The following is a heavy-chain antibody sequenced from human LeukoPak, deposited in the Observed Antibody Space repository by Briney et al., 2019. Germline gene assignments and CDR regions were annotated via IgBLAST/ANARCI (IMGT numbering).Heavy chain of an antibody. V-gene: IGHV3-30*18. CDR3: AKGRGWSGPQVYYFDY. CDR1: GFTLSSYG. CDR2: VSYDGTSK. J-gene: IGHJ4*02. Sequence: GGSLRLSCAASGFTLSSYGMHWVRQAPGKGVEWVAVVSYDGTSKYYADSVKGRFTISRDNSKNSLYLQMNSLRVEDTAVYYCAKGRGWSGPQVYYFDYWGQGTLVTVSS.